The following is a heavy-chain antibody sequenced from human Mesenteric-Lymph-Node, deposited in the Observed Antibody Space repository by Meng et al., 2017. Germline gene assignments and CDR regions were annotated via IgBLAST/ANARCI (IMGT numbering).Heavy chain of an antibody. CDR1: GYSISSGYY. Sequence: GSLRLSCTVSGYSISSGYYWGWIRQPPGKGLEWIGSIYHSGSTYYNPSLKSRVTISVDTSKNQFSLKLSSVTAADTAVYYCARAYGSGYYLFDYWGQGTLVTVSS. J-gene: IGHJ4*02. D-gene: IGHD3-22*01. CDR3: ARAYGSGYYLFDY. CDR2: IYHSGST. V-gene: IGHV4-38-2*02.